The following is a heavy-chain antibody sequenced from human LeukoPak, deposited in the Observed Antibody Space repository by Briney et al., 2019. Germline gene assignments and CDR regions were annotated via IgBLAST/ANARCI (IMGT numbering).Heavy chain of an antibody. CDR1: GFTFSSYG. D-gene: IGHD3-22*01. Sequence: PGGSLRLSXAASGFTFSSYGMHWVRQAPGKGLEWVAFIRYDGSNKYYADSVKGRFTISRDNSKNTLYLQMNSLRAEDTAVYYCAKSSIVVVPAYYYDSSGYYDYWGQGTLVTVSS. CDR2: IRYDGSNK. J-gene: IGHJ4*02. CDR3: AKSSIVVVPAYYYDSSGYYDY. V-gene: IGHV3-30*02.